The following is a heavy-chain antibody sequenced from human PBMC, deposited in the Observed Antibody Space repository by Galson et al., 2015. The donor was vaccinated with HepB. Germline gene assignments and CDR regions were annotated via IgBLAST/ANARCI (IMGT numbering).Heavy chain of an antibody. V-gene: IGHV1-2*06. Sequence: SVKASCKASGYTFTGFFIHWIRQAPGQGLEWMGRINPASGGTIYAQKFQGRVTMTSDTSISTAYMYLSRLGSDDTAMYYCAKLPARGMSHSDSWGQGTLVTVSS. D-gene: IGHD1-26*01. CDR1: GYTFTGFF. CDR2: INPASGGT. J-gene: IGHJ4*02. CDR3: AKLPARGMSHSDS.